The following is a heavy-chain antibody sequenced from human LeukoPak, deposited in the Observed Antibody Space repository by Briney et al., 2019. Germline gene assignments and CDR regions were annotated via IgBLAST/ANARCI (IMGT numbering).Heavy chain of an antibody. Sequence: PSETLSLTCTVSGGSIRGYYWSWTRQPPGKGLEWIGYMYYTGSSNYNPSLKSRVTISVDTSKKQFSLNLSSVTAADTAVYYCARQEAAAGPPLDNWGQGTLVTVS. CDR1: GGSIRGYY. V-gene: IGHV4-59*08. J-gene: IGHJ4*02. D-gene: IGHD6-13*01. CDR2: MYYTGSS. CDR3: ARQEAAAGPPLDN.